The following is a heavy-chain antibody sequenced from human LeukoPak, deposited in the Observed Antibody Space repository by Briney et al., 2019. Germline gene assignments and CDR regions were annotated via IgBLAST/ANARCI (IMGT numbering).Heavy chain of an antibody. CDR1: GYTFTSYG. CDR2: ISGSGGST. CDR3: AKNNIVVVPAAIYRDY. D-gene: IGHD2-2*02. J-gene: IGHJ4*02. Sequence: ASVKVSCKASGYTFTSYGISWVRQAPGKGLEWVSAISGSGGSTYYADSVKGRFTISRDNSKNTLYLQMNSLRAEDTAVYYCAKNNIVVVPAAIYRDYWGQGTLVTVSS. V-gene: IGHV3-23*01.